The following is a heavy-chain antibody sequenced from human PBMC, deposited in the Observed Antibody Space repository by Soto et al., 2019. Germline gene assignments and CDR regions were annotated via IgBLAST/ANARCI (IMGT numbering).Heavy chain of an antibody. CDR1: CGSIISGDYY. CDR2: VYYSGYT. V-gene: IGHV4-30-4*08. D-gene: IGHD2-15*01. J-gene: IGHJ4*02. CDR3: ARLPGYCSGDRRRIDY. Sequence: PSETLSLTCTVSCGSIISGDYYWSWIRQPPGKGLEWIGYVYYSGYTSYNPSLKSRVTISGDTSKNQFSLKLISVTAADTAVYFCARLPGYCSGDRRRIDYWGQGTLVTVSS.